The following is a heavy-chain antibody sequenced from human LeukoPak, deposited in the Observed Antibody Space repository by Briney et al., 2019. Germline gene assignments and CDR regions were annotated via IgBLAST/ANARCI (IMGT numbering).Heavy chain of an antibody. CDR2: IRNDGSNK. Sequence: GGSLRLSCAASGFTFSIYGMHWVRQAPGKGLEWVAFIRNDGSNKYYADSVKGRFTISRDNSKNTLYLQMNSLRAEDTAVYYCAKVGGDFWSGYPVSDAFDIWGQGTMVTVSS. CDR1: GFTFSIYG. V-gene: IGHV3-30*02. J-gene: IGHJ3*02. CDR3: AKVGGDFWSGYPVSDAFDI. D-gene: IGHD3-3*01.